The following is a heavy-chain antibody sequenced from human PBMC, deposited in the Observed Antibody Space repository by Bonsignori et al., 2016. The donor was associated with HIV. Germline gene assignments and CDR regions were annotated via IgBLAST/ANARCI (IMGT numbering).Heavy chain of an antibody. J-gene: IGHJ4*02. CDR3: ARGVGGDYVWGSYRSRYYFDY. Sequence: GGSLRLSCAASGFTFSSYSMNWVRQAPGKGLEWVSSISSSSSYIYYADSVKGRFTISRDNAKNSLYLQMNSLRAEDTAVYYCARGVGGDYVWGSYRSRYYFDYWGQGTPGHRLL. CDR2: ISSSSSYI. D-gene: IGHD3-16*02. CDR1: GFTFSSYS. V-gene: IGHV3-21*01.